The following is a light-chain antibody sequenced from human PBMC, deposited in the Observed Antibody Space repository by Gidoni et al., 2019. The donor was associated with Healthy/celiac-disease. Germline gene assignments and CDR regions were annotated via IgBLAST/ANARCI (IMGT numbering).Light chain of an antibody. CDR2: KAS. Sequence: DIKRTQSPSTLSPSVGDRATITCRAGQSISSWLAWYQQKPGKAPKLLIYKASSLESGVPSRFSGSVSGTEFTLTISSLQPDDFATYYCQQYNSYPYPFGQGTKLEIK. CDR3: QQYNSYPYP. CDR1: QSISSW. J-gene: IGKJ2*01. V-gene: IGKV1-5*03.